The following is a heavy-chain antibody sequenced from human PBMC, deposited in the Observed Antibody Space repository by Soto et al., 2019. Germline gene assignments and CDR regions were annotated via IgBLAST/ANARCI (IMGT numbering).Heavy chain of an antibody. D-gene: IGHD5-12*01. CDR2: IIPIFGTG. CDR3: ARPVEMATISRSYLFY. Sequence: QVQLVQSGAEVKKPGSSVKVSCKASGGTFSNYAINWVRQAPGQGLEWMGGIIPIFGTGNYAQKFQGRVTITADESTSTAYLDLSGLRLEDTAVYYCARPVEMATISRSYLFYWGQGTLVTVSS. J-gene: IGHJ4*02. V-gene: IGHV1-69*01. CDR1: GGTFSNYA.